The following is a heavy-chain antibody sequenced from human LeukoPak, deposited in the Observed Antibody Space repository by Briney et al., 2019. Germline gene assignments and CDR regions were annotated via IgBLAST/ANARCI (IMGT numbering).Heavy chain of an antibody. CDR1: GASISSQY. CDR3: AKLSPLTAQTHSYYHSMDV. V-gene: IGHV4-59*08. J-gene: IGHJ6*02. CDR2: IHYSGST. Sequence: SETLSLTCTVSGASISSQYWSWIRQPPGKGLEWIGFIHYSGSTNYNPSLRSRVTLSIDTSKSQFSLTLSSVTAADTAVYYCAKLSPLTAQTHSYYHSMDVWGLGTSVTVSS. D-gene: IGHD2-21*02.